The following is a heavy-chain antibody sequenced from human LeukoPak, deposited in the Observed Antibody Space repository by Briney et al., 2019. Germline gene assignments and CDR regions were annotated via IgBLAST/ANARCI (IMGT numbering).Heavy chain of an antibody. CDR2: IIPILGIA. CDR1: GYTFTSYY. CDR3: ARDSAYSSGPDY. V-gene: IGHV1-69*04. D-gene: IGHD6-19*01. Sequence: EASVKVSXKASGYTFTSYYMHWVRQAPGQGLEWMGRIIPILGIANYAQKFQGRVTITADKSTSTAYMELSSLRSEDTAVYYCARDSAYSSGPDYWGQGTLVTVSS. J-gene: IGHJ4*02.